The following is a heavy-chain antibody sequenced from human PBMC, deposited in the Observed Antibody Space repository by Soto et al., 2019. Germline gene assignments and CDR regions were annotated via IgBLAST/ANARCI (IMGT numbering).Heavy chain of an antibody. J-gene: IGHJ4*02. CDR2: ISGNGGTT. V-gene: IGHV3-23*01. D-gene: IGHD2-15*01. Sequence: GGSLRLSCAASGFTFSSYSMNWVRQAPGKGLESVSIISGNGGTTFYADSVKDRFTISRDNSKNTLYLQMNSLRVEDTAVYYCAKGISHPSYIDFWGQGTLVTVSS. CDR1: GFTFSSYS. CDR3: AKGISHPSYIDF.